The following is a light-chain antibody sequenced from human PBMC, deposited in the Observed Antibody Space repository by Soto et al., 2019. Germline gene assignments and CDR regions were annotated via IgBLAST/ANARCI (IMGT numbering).Light chain of an antibody. Sequence: QSALTQPASVSGSPGQSITISCTGSSTDVGGYNYVSWYQHHPGQAPKLIIYAVTDRPSGVSPRFSGSKSGNTDSLTISGLHVVDEADYFGTSYTSALPYVFGSGTKLTVL. V-gene: IGLV2-14*01. J-gene: IGLJ1*01. CDR1: STDVGGYNY. CDR2: AVT. CDR3: TSYTSALPYV.